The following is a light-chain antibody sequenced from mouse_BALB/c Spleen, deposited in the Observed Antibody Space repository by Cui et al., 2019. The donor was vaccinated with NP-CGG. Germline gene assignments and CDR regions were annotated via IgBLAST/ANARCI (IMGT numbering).Light chain of an antibody. V-gene: IGLV1*01. CDR2: GTN. CDR1: TGTVTTSTY. Sequence: QAVVTQEPPLTTSAGETVTLTCRSSTGTVTTSTYANWVQENPNHLLTGLICGTNNRAPGVPARFSGSLIGDKAALTITGAQTEDESIYFCALWYSNHWVFGGGTKLTVL. CDR3: ALWYSNHWV. J-gene: IGLJ1*01.